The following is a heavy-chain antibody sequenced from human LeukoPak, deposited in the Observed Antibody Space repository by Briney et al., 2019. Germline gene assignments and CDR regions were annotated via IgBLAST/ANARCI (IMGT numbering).Heavy chain of an antibody. CDR3: ARLYRVAATFDP. CDR2: ISSSSSYI. Sequence: GGSLRLSCAASGFTFSDYYMSWIRQAPGKGLEWVSSISSSSSYIYYADSVKGRFTISRDNAKNSLYLQMNSLRAEDTAVYYCARLYRVAATFDPWGQGTLVTVSS. CDR1: GFTFSDYY. V-gene: IGHV3-11*06. J-gene: IGHJ5*02. D-gene: IGHD2-15*01.